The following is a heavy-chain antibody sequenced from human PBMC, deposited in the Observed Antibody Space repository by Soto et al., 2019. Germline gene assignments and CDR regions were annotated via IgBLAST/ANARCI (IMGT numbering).Heavy chain of an antibody. V-gene: IGHV4-31*03. D-gene: IGHD1-1*01. J-gene: IGHJ3*02. Sequence: SETLSLTCTVSGGSISSGGYYWSWIRQHPGKGLEWIGYIYYSGSTYYNPSLKSRVTISVDTSKNQFSLKLSSVTAADTAVYYCARDSPGNIDLGAFDIWGQGTMVTVSS. CDR1: GGSISSGGYY. CDR2: IYYSGST. CDR3: ARDSPGNIDLGAFDI.